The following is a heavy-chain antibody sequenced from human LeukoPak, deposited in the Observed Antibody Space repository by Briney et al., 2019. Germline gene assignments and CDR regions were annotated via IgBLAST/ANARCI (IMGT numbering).Heavy chain of an antibody. V-gene: IGHV3-23*01. CDR3: AKLGSPMVFDY. CDR1: GFTFSSYG. Sequence: GGSLRLSCAASGFTFSSYGVSWVRQAPGKGLEWVSAISGSGGSTYYADSVKGRFTIPRDNSKNTLYLQMNSLRAEDTAVYYCAKLGSPMVFDYWGQGTLVTVSS. J-gene: IGHJ4*02. CDR2: ISGSGGST. D-gene: IGHD3-10*01.